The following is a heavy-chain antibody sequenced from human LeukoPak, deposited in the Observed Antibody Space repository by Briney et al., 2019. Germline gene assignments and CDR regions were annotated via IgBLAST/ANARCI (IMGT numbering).Heavy chain of an antibody. Sequence: GGSLRLSCAASGFTFDDYTMHWVRQAPGKGLEWVSLISWDGGSTYYADSVKGRFTISRDNSKNSLYLQMNSLRTEDTALYYCAKEKGYDSSGYYYYYFDYWGQGTLVTVSS. CDR3: AKEKGYDSSGYYYYYFDY. V-gene: IGHV3-43*01. CDR2: ISWDGGST. CDR1: GFTFDDYT. D-gene: IGHD3-22*01. J-gene: IGHJ4*02.